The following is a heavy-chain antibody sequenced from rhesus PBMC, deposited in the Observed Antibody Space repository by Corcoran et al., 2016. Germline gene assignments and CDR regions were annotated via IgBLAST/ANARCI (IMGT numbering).Heavy chain of an antibody. Sequence: QVQLVQSGAEVKKPGASVKLSCKASGYTFTSYSINWVRQAPGKGLEGMGWINPNNGKTGYEQKFQGIVTMTRDTSTSTAYMELSSLRSEDTAVYYCARGGSSWYDSWGQGVLVTVSS. CDR3: ARGGSSWYDS. CDR1: GYTFTSYS. V-gene: IGHV1-200*01. CDR2: INPNNGKT. D-gene: IGHD6-13*01. J-gene: IGHJ4*01.